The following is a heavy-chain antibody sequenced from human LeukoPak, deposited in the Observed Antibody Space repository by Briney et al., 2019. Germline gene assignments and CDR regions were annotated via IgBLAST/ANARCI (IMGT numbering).Heavy chain of an antibody. CDR3: ARQSSGYYYSGGPASYYYMDV. V-gene: IGHV5-51*01. CDR1: GYSFTSCW. Sequence: KPGESLKISCKGSGYSFTSCWIGWVRQMPGKGLEWMGIIYPGDSDTRYSPSFQGQVTISADKSISTAYLQWSSLKASDTAMYYCARQSSGYYYSGGPASYYYMDVWGKGTTVTVSS. J-gene: IGHJ6*03. CDR2: IYPGDSDT. D-gene: IGHD3-22*01.